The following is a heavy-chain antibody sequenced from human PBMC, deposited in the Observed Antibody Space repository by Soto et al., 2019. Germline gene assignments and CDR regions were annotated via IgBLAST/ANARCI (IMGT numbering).Heavy chain of an antibody. CDR2: INHSGST. V-gene: IGHV4-34*01. CDR1: GGSFSGYY. D-gene: IGHD3-10*01. Sequence: SETLSLTCAVYGGSFSGYYWSWIRQPPGKGLEWIGEINHSGSTNYNPSLKSRVTISVDTSRNQFSLKLRSVTAADTAVYYCARGRMVRGGLFDYWGQGTLVTVSS. CDR3: ARGRMVRGGLFDY. J-gene: IGHJ4*02.